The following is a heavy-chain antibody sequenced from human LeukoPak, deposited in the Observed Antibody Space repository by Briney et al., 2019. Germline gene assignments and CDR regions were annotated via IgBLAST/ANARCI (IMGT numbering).Heavy chain of an antibody. J-gene: IGHJ4*02. V-gene: IGHV3-7*05. CDR3: AKNSYSSGWYAFDY. CDR2: IKQDGSEN. CDR1: GFTFSSYW. D-gene: IGHD6-19*01. Sequence: TGGSRRLSCAASGFTFSSYWMSWVRQAPGKGLEWVANIKQDGSENYYVDSVKGRFTTSRDNAKNSLYLQMNSLRAEDTAVYYCAKNSYSSGWYAFDYWGQGTLVTVSS.